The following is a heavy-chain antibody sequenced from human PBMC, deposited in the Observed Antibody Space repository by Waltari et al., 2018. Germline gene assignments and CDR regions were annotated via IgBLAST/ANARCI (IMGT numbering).Heavy chain of an antibody. CDR1: GFTFGSYT. Sequence: QVHLVESGGGVVQPGRFLRLSCAASGFTFGSYTMHWVRQAPGNGLEWVALISYDGGNEYYADSVRGRFTISRDNSKNTLYLQMNSLRPEDTAVYSCAGDINSGYYYFEYWGQGTPVTVSS. D-gene: IGHD3-22*01. J-gene: IGHJ4*02. CDR2: ISYDGGNE. V-gene: IGHV3-30-3*01. CDR3: AGDINSGYYYFEY.